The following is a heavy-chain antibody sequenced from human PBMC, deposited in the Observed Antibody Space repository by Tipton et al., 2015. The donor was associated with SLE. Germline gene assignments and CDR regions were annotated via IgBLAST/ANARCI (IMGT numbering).Heavy chain of an antibody. Sequence: TLSLTCAVYGGSFSGYYCSWIRQPPGKGLEWIGEINHSGGTNYNPSLKSRVTISVDTSKNQFSLKLSSVTAADTAVYYCARGLKQWLVKGAFDIWGQGTMVTVSS. CDR2: INHSGGT. D-gene: IGHD6-19*01. CDR1: GGSFSGYY. J-gene: IGHJ3*02. CDR3: ARGLKQWLVKGAFDI. V-gene: IGHV4-34*01.